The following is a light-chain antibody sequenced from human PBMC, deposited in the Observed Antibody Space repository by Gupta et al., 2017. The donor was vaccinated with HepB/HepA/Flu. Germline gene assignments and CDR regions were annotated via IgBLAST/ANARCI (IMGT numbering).Light chain of an antibody. Sequence: EIVMTQSPATLSVSPGERATLSCRASQSVSSNLAWYQQKPGQAPRLLIYGASTRDTGIPARFSGSGYGTEFTLTISSRQSEDFAVYYCQQYNNWPAWTFGHGTKVEIK. V-gene: IGKV3-15*01. J-gene: IGKJ1*01. CDR1: QSVSSN. CDR2: GAS. CDR3: QQYNNWPAWT.